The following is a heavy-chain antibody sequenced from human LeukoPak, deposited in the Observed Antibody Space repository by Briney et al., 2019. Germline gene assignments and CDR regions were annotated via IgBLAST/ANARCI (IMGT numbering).Heavy chain of an antibody. J-gene: IGHJ5*02. CDR3: ARDAAEDVLLWFGELSIENWFDP. Sequence: GASVKVSCKASGYTFTSYAMNWVRQAPGQGLEWMGWINTNTGNPTYAQGFTGRFVFSLDTSVSTAYLQISRLKAEDTAVYYCARDAAEDVLLWFGELSIENWFDPWGQGTLVTVSS. V-gene: IGHV7-4-1*02. CDR2: INTNTGNP. D-gene: IGHD3-10*01. CDR1: GYTFTSYA.